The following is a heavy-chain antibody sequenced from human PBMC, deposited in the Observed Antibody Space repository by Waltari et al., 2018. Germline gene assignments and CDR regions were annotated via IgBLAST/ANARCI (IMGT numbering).Heavy chain of an antibody. V-gene: IGHV4-39*07. CDR2: IYYSGST. J-gene: IGHJ4*02. CDR3: ARDGLESGYFDY. Sequence: QLQLQESGPGLVKPSETLSLTCTVSGGSISSSSYYWGWIRQPPGKGLEWIGSIYYSGSTYYNPSLKSRVTISVDTSKNQFSLKLSSVTAADTAVYYCARDGLESGYFDYWGQGTLVTVSS. D-gene: IGHD3-3*01. CDR1: GGSISSSSYY.